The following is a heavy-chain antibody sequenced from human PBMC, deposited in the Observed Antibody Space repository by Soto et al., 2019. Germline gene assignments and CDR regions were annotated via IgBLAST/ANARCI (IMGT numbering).Heavy chain of an antibody. CDR2: ISSSSSYI. Sequence: GGSLRLSCAASGFTFSSYSMNWVRQAPGKGLEWVSSISSSSSYIYYADSVKGRFTISRDNAKNSLYLQMNSLRAEDTAVYYCARGGLLWFGEFPQNAKQLDLDYWGQGTLVTVSS. CDR1: GFTFSSYS. J-gene: IGHJ4*02. CDR3: ARGGLLWFGEFPQNAKQLDLDY. D-gene: IGHD3-10*01. V-gene: IGHV3-21*01.